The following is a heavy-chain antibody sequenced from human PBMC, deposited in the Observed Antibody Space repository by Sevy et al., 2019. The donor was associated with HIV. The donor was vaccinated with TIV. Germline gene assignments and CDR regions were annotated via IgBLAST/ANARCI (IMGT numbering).Heavy chain of an antibody. CDR2: ISYDGSNK. D-gene: IGHD1-1*01. Sequence: GVSLRLSCAASGFTFSSYAMHWVRQAPGKGLEWVAVISYDGSNKYYADSVKGRFTISRDNSKNTLYLQMNSLRAEDTTVYYCASWNPDYWGQGTLVTVSS. V-gene: IGHV3-30*04. CDR1: GFTFSSYA. J-gene: IGHJ4*02. CDR3: ASWNPDY.